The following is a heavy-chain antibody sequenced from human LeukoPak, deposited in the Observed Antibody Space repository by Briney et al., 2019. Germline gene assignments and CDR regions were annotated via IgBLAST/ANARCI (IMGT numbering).Heavy chain of an antibody. J-gene: IGHJ6*03. D-gene: IGHD4-17*01. V-gene: IGHV3-33*06. CDR2: VWYDGSNK. CDR3: AKSGPDHGDYYYYYYMDV. CDR1: GFTFSSYS. Sequence: GGSLRLSCAASGFTFSSYSMHWVRQAPGKGLEWVAVVWYDGSNKYYADSVKGRFTISRDNSKNTLYLQMNSLRAEDTAVYYCAKSGPDHGDYYYYYYMDVWGKGTTVTVSS.